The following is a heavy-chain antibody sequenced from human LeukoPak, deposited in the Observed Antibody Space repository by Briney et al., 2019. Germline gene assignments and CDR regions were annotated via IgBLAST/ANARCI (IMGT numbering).Heavy chain of an antibody. CDR1: GFSFSDYE. D-gene: IGHD1-26*01. CDR3: AGGPQYSGSYGD. CDR2: ISNSGAIR. J-gene: IGHJ4*02. Sequence: GGSLRLSCVVSGFSFSDYEMAWVRQAPGMGLEWISYISNSGAIRRYADAVKGRFAISRDNAKNSVSLQMNSLRADDTGLYFCAGGPQYSGSYGDWGQGTLVTVSS. V-gene: IGHV3-48*03.